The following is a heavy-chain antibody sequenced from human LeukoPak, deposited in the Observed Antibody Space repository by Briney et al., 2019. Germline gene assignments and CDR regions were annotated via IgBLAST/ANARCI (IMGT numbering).Heavy chain of an antibody. D-gene: IGHD2-2*01. CDR3: ARTSSASRARYYYYGMDV. J-gene: IGHJ6*02. Sequence: PSQTLSLTCAVSGGSISSGGYSWSWIRQPPGKGLEWIGYIYYSGSTNYNPSLKSRVTISVDTSKNQFSLKLSSVTAADTAVYYCARTSSASRARYYYYGMDVWGQGTTVTVSS. CDR2: IYYSGST. V-gene: IGHV4-30-4*07. CDR1: GGSISSGGYS.